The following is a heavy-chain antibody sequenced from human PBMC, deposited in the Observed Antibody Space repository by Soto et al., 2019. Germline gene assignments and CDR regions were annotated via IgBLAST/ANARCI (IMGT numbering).Heavy chain of an antibody. CDR2: ISSSSTNI. D-gene: IGHD3-16*01. CDR3: ARDLSWGSKWYYYMDV. J-gene: IGHJ6*03. V-gene: IGHV3-48*02. Sequence: EVQLVESGGGLVQPGGSLRLSCAASGFTISGNAMNWVRQAPGRGLEWVSYISSSSTNIHYADYVRGRFTISRYNAKNSLYLQMNSLRDEDTAVYRCARDLSWGSKWYYYMDVWGKGTTVTVSS. CDR1: GFTISGNA.